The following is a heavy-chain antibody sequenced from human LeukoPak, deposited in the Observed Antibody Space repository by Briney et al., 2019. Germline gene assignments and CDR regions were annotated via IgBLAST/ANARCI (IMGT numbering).Heavy chain of an antibody. Sequence: GGSLRLSCAASGFTFSSYAMGWVRQAPGKGLEWVSAISGSGANTYYADSVKGRFTISRDNSKNTLSLQMNTLRTDDPAVYYCAKGRALEVVAAFNYWGQGTVVTVSS. CDR3: AKGRALEVVAAFNY. J-gene: IGHJ4*02. CDR1: GFTFSSYA. D-gene: IGHD2-15*01. CDR2: ISGSGANT. V-gene: IGHV3-23*01.